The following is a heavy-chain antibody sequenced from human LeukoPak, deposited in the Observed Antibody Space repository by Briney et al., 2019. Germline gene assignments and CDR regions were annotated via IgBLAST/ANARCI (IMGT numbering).Heavy chain of an antibody. J-gene: IGHJ6*02. CDR2: ISSSSSYI. D-gene: IGHD3-9*01. Sequence: GGSLRLSCAASGFTFSSYSMNWVRQAPGKGLEWVSSISSSSSYIYYADSVKGRFTISRDNAKNSLYLQMNSLRAEDTAVYYCARDVLRYFDWFQHYYGMDVWGQGTTVTVSS. CDR3: ARDVLRYFDWFQHYYGMDV. CDR1: GFTFSSYS. V-gene: IGHV3-21*04.